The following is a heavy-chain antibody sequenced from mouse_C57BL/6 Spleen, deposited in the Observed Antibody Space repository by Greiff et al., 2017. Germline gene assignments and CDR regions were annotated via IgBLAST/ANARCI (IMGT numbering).Heavy chain of an antibody. D-gene: IGHD1-1*01. CDR1: GFTFTDYN. Sequence: VQLQQSGPELVKPGASVKIPCKASGFTFTDYNMDWVKQSHGKSLEWIGDINPNNGGTIYNQKFKGKATLTVDKSSSTAYMELRRLTSEDTAVYYCARRATTVVDRRYFDVWGKGTTVTVSS. CDR3: ARRATTVVDRRYFDV. V-gene: IGHV1-18*01. J-gene: IGHJ1*03. CDR2: INPNNGGT.